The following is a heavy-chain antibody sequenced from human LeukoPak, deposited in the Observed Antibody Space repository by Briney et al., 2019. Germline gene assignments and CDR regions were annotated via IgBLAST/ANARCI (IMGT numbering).Heavy chain of an antibody. CDR1: GFTFSSYG. Sequence: GGSLRLSCAASGFTFSSYGMHWVRQAPGKGLEWVAVMSYDGSNKYYADSVKGRFTISRDNSKNTLYLQMNSLRAEDTAVYYCAKGFTWSSSYFDYWGQGTLVTVSS. J-gene: IGHJ4*02. CDR2: MSYDGSNK. D-gene: IGHD6-6*01. V-gene: IGHV3-30*18. CDR3: AKGFTWSSSYFDY.